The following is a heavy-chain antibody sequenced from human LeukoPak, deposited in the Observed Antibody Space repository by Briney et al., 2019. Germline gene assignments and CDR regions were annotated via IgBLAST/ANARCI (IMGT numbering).Heavy chain of an antibody. Sequence: PGGSLRLSCAASGFTFSSYEMNWVRQAPGKGLEWVSYISSGGITIQYADSAKGRFTISRDNAKNSLYLQMNSLRAEDTAVYYCARDYSSSGTFFGYYYGMDVWGQGTTVTVSS. D-gene: IGHD2-2*01. CDR2: ISSGGITI. V-gene: IGHV3-48*03. J-gene: IGHJ6*02. CDR1: GFTFSSYE. CDR3: ARDYSSSGTFFGYYYGMDV.